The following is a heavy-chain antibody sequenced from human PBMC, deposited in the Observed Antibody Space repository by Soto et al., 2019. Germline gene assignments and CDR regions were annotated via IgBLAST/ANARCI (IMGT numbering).Heavy chain of an antibody. Sequence: ASVKVSCKASGGTFSSYAISWVRQAPGQGLEWMGGIIPIFGTANYAQKFQGRVTITADESTSTAYMELSSLRSEDTVVYYCATSAWHIVVVPTNYYYGMDVWGQGTTVTVSS. CDR1: GGTFSSYA. D-gene: IGHD2-2*01. J-gene: IGHJ6*02. CDR3: ATSAWHIVVVPTNYYYGMDV. CDR2: IIPIFGTA. V-gene: IGHV1-69*13.